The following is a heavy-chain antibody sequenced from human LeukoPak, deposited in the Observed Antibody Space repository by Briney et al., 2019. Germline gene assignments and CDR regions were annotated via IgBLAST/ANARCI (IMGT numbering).Heavy chain of an antibody. CDR1: GFTFSSYG. V-gene: IGHV3-33*06. CDR3: AKDPVLRFLEWFEGDYYMDV. J-gene: IGHJ6*03. CDR2: IWYDGSNK. Sequence: PGGSLRLSCAASGFTFSSYGMHWVRQAPGKGLEWVAVIWYDGSNKYYADSVKGRFTISRDNSKNTLYLQMNSLRAEDTAVYYCAKDPVLRFLEWFEGDYYMDVWGKGTTVTVSS. D-gene: IGHD3-3*01.